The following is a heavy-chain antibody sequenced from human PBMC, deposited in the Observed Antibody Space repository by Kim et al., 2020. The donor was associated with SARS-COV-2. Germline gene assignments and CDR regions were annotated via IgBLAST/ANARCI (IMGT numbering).Heavy chain of an antibody. CDR2: FGSSGGRT. CDR3: AKPVSSSGWWAEFDY. Sequence: GGSLRLSCGASGFIFSNYGMNWVRQAPGKGLEWVSGFGSSGGRTYYADSVKGRFTISRDNSRNTMYLQMNSLTVEDTAVYYCAKPVSSSGWWAEFDYWGQGTLVTVSS. D-gene: IGHD6-19*01. V-gene: IGHV3-23*01. CDR1: GFIFSNYG. J-gene: IGHJ4*02.